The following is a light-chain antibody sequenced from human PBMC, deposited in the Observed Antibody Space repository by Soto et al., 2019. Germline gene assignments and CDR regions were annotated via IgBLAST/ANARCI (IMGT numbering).Light chain of an antibody. CDR1: QSVTSSY. Sequence: PGERATLSCRASQSVTSSYLAWYQQKPGQAPRLLIYGASTRATGIPDRFSGSGSGTDFTLTISRLEPEDFAVYYCQQYGSSPPVTFGPGPKVDIK. CDR2: GAS. J-gene: IGKJ3*01. CDR3: QQYGSSPPVT. V-gene: IGKV3-20*01.